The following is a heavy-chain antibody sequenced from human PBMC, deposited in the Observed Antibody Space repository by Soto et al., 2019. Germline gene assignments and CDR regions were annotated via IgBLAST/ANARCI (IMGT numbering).Heavy chain of an antibody. Sequence: GGSLRLSCAASGFTFSDYYMSWIRQAPGKGLEWVSYISSSGSTIYYADSVKGRFTISRDNAKNSLYLQMNSLTAEETAVYYCARDHDGEYYYYYMDVWGKGTTVTVSS. J-gene: IGHJ6*03. CDR2: ISSSGSTI. V-gene: IGHV3-11*01. CDR1: GFTFSDYY. CDR3: ARDHDGEYYYYYMDV. D-gene: IGHD4-17*01.